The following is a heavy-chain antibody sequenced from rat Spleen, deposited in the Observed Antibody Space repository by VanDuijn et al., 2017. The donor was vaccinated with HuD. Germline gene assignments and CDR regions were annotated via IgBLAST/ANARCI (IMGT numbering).Heavy chain of an antibody. Sequence: EVQLVKSGGGLVQPGRSLKLSCAASGFTFSDYNMAWVRQAPKKGLEWVTTISYDGSSTYYRDSVKGRFTISRDNAKTTLYLQMDSLRSEDTATYFCAREAGLPFHYFDYWGQGVMVTVSS. CDR1: GFTFSDYN. D-gene: IGHD1-4*01. J-gene: IGHJ2*01. CDR2: ISYDGSST. V-gene: IGHV5-7*01. CDR3: AREAGLPFHYFDY.